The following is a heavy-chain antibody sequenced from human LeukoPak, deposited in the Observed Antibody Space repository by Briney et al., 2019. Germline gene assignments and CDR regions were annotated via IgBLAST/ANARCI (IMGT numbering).Heavy chain of an antibody. CDR1: GFTFSSYA. CDR3: AKRAGSYRCFDD. CDR2: TSTSGANT. V-gene: IGHV3-23*01. J-gene: IGHJ4*02. D-gene: IGHD3-16*02. Sequence: GGSLRLSCAAPGFTFSSYAMGWARQGPGKGLEWVSSTSTSGANTYYADSVKGRFTISRDNSKNTLFLQMNSLRAEDTAIYYCAKRAGSYRCFDDWGQGTLVTVSS.